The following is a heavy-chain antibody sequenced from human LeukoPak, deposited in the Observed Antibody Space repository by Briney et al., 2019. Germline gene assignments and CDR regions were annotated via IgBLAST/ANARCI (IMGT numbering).Heavy chain of an antibody. Sequence: SETLSLTCAVYGGSFSGYYWSWICQPPGKGLEWIGEINHSGSTNYNPSLKSRVTISVDTSKNQFSLKLSSVTAADTAVYYCARGMYYYDSSGYYSDYWGQGTLVTVSS. V-gene: IGHV4-34*01. CDR2: INHSGST. D-gene: IGHD3-22*01. J-gene: IGHJ4*02. CDR3: ARGMYYYDSSGYYSDY. CDR1: GGSFSGYY.